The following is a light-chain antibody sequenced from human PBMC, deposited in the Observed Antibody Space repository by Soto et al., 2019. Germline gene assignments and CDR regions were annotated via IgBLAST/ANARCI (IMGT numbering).Light chain of an antibody. V-gene: IGKV3-20*01. CDR2: GAS. J-gene: IGKJ1*01. Sequence: PGERATLSCRASQRITSSYLAWYQHKPGQAPRLLIHGASSRATGIPDRFSGSGSGTGFTLTISRLEPEDCAVYYCQQYESSPWTFGQGTKVEIK. CDR1: QRITSSY. CDR3: QQYESSPWT.